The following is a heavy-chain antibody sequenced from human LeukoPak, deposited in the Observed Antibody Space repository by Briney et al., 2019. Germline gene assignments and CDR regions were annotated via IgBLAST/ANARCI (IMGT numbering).Heavy chain of an antibody. D-gene: IGHD6-13*01. Sequence: ASVKVSCKSSGGTFSSYAISWVRQAPGQGLEWMGGIIPIFGTANYAQKFQGRVTITAEQSTSTAYMELSSLRSEDTAVYYCARSSIIAAAGPYYFDYWGQGTLVTVSS. CDR2: IIPIFGTA. J-gene: IGHJ4*02. V-gene: IGHV1-69*13. CDR3: ARSSIIAAAGPYYFDY. CDR1: GGTFSSYA.